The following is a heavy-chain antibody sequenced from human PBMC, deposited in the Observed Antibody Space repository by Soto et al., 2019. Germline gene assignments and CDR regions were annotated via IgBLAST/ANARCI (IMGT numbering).Heavy chain of an antibody. CDR1: GFPFSNYY. J-gene: IGHJ3*02. V-gene: IGHV3-23*01. D-gene: IGHD3-9*01. Sequence: GGSLRLSCVASGFPFSNYYMDWVRQAPGKGLEWVAVISGSEDNIHYADSVKGRFTISRDNSMNTLYLQMNSLRADDTAIYYCARDADILTGSDAFDIWGQGTMVTVS. CDR2: ISGSEDNI. CDR3: ARDADILTGSDAFDI.